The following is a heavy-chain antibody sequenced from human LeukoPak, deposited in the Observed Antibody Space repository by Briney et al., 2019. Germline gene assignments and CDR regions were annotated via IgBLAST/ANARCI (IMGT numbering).Heavy chain of an antibody. CDR2: ISPSSHYI. Sequence: GGSLRLSCAGSGFTFSNYSINWVRQAPGKGLEWVSSISPSSHYIYYADSVKGRFTISRDNAKNSLYLQMNSLRAEDTAVYYCATRYCTISACRASSYKSFDVWGKGTTVTVSS. CDR3: ATRYCTISACRASSYKSFDV. V-gene: IGHV3-21*01. J-gene: IGHJ6*04. D-gene: IGHD2-8*01. CDR1: GFTFSNYS.